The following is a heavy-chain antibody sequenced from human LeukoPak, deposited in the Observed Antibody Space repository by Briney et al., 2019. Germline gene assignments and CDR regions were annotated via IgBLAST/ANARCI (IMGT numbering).Heavy chain of an antibody. CDR1: GFTCSSYL. Sequence: AGGSLRLSCAASGFTCSSYLMTWVRQAPGKGLEWVAKIKQDGSEQNYVDSVKGRFTISRDNAKNSLYLQIHSLRAEDTAVYYCARDGGAAYFDYWGQGTLVTVSS. CDR2: IKQDGSEQ. V-gene: IGHV3-7*04. D-gene: IGHD3-16*01. J-gene: IGHJ4*02. CDR3: ARDGGAAYFDY.